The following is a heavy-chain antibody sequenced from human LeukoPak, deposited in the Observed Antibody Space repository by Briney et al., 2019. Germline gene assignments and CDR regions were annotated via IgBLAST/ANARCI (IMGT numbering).Heavy chain of an antibody. CDR1: GGTFSNYA. J-gene: IGHJ4*02. V-gene: IGHV1-69*04. CDR2: IIPILGIA. Sequence: SVKVSCKASGGTFSNYAISWVRQAPGQGLEWMGRIIPILGIANCAQKFQGRVTITADKSTSTAYMELSSLRSEDTAVYYCASETGYCSSTSCYGKTPFDYWGQGTLVTVSS. CDR3: ASETGYCSSTSCYGKTPFDY. D-gene: IGHD2-2*01.